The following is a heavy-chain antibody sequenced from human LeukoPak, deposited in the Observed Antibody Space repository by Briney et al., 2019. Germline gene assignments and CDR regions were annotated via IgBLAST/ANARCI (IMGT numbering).Heavy chain of an antibody. V-gene: IGHV3-30-3*01. CDR2: ISYDGSNK. CDR3: ARDLTGNYYGSGSYRLDY. D-gene: IGHD3-10*01. CDR1: GFTFSSYA. Sequence: PGGSLRLSCAASGFTFSSYAMHWVRQAPGKGLEWVAVISYDGSNKYYADSVKGRFTISRDNSKNTLYLQMDSLRAEDTAVYYCARDLTGNYYGSGSYRLDYWGQGTLVTVSS. J-gene: IGHJ4*02.